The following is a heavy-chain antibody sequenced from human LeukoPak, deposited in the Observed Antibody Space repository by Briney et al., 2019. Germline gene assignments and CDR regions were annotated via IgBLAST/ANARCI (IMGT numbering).Heavy chain of an antibody. D-gene: IGHD1-26*01. Sequence: SETLSLTCAVYGGSFSGYYWSWIRQPPGKGLEWIGEINYSGSTNYNPSLKSRVTISVDTSKNQFSLKLSSVTAADTAVYYCARGRERTKPNKMYVGANKIGNYGMDVWGQGTTVTVSS. CDR3: ARGRERTKPNKMYVGANKIGNYGMDV. CDR2: INYSGST. V-gene: IGHV4-34*01. J-gene: IGHJ6*02. CDR1: GGSFSGYY.